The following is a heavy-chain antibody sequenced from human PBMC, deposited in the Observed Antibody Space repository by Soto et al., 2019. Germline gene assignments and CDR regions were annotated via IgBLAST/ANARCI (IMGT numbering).Heavy chain of an antibody. CDR3: AGRSLNRYYFDY. J-gene: IGHJ4*02. CDR2: IYPGDSDT. V-gene: IGHV5-51*01. Sequence: PGESLKISCQCSGHSFMSNWIGLVRQMPGKGLEWMGIIYPGDSDTRYSPSFQGQVTISADKSVSTAYLHWSSLKASDTAMYYCAGRSLNRYYFDYWGQGTLVTVSS. CDR1: GHSFMSNW.